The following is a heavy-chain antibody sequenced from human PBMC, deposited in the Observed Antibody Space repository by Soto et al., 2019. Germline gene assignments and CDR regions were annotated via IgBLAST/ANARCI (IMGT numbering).Heavy chain of an antibody. Sequence: SETLSLTCTVSGGSISSGDYYWSWIRQPPGKGLEWIGYIYYSGSTYYNPSLKSRVTISVDTSKNQFSLKLSSVTAADTAVYYCARDRPGPTYYDFWSGYYAPLSRYYYGMDVWGQGTTVTVPS. V-gene: IGHV4-30-4*01. CDR1: GGSISSGDYY. D-gene: IGHD3-3*01. CDR2: IYYSGST. J-gene: IGHJ6*02. CDR3: ARDRPGPTYYDFWSGYYAPLSRYYYGMDV.